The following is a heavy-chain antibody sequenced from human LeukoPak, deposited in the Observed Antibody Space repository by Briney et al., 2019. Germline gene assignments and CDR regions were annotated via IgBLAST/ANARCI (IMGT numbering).Heavy chain of an antibody. V-gene: IGHV3-23*01. D-gene: IGHD3-16*01. J-gene: IGHJ4*02. Sequence: PGGSLRLSCAASGFTFSSYAMSWVRQAPGKGLEWVSAISGSGGSTYYADSVKGRFTISRDNSKNTLHLQMNSLRAEDTAVYYCAKCLFQVGYFDYWGQGTLVTVSS. CDR3: AKCLFQVGYFDY. CDR2: ISGSGGST. CDR1: GFTFSSYA.